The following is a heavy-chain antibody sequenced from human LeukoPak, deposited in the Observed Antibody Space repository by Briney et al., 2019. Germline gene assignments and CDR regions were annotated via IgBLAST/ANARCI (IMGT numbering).Heavy chain of an antibody. CDR2: INPNSGGT. CDR3: ASPPYYYGSGSYFGY. Sequence: GASVKVSCKASGYTFTGYYMHWVRQAPGQGLEWMGWINPNSGGTNYAQKFQGRVTMTRDTSISTAYMELSRLRSDDTAVYYCASPPYYYGSGSYFGYWGQGTLVTVSS. J-gene: IGHJ4*02. CDR1: GYTFTGYY. V-gene: IGHV1-2*02. D-gene: IGHD3-10*01.